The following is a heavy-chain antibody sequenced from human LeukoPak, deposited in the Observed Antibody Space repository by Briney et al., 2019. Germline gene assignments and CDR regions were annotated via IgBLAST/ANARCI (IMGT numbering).Heavy chain of an antibody. CDR2: IYYSGST. V-gene: IGHV4-39*01. CDR3: ARQTWIELWHFDY. Sequence: SETLSLTCTVSGDSIGSSSYYWAWIRQPPCKGLEWIGSIYYSGSTYYTPSLKSRVTMSVETSKSKFSLKVSSVTAADTAVYYCARQTWIELWHFDYWGQGALVTVSS. CDR1: GDSIGSSSYY. J-gene: IGHJ4*02. D-gene: IGHD5-18*01.